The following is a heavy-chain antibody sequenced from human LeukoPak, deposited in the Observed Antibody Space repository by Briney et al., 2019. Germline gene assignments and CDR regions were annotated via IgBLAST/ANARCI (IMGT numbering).Heavy chain of an antibody. J-gene: IGHJ4*02. D-gene: IGHD5-12*01. Sequence: ASVKVSCKTSGYIFNTYGISWVRQAPGQGLEWLAWIRGNNDNTKYAQKFQGRVTLTTDTSTSTAYMELRGLTSDDMAVYYCVRDSAYSPDYWGQGSLVTVSS. V-gene: IGHV1-18*03. CDR2: IRGNNDNT. CDR3: VRDSAYSPDY. CDR1: GYIFNTYG.